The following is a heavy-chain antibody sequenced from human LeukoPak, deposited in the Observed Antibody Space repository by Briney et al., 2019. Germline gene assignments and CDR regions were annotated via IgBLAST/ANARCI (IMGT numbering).Heavy chain of an antibody. V-gene: IGHV3-21*01. J-gene: IGHJ4*02. CDR2: ISRSSTYI. Sequence: PGGSPRLSCAASGFTFGTYSMNWVCQAPGKGLEWVSSISRSSTYIYYVDSVKGRFTISRDDAKNSLYLQMNSLRADDTAVYYCASGIYYASVHTWSPVWGQGTLVTVSS. D-gene: IGHD3-10*01. CDR1: GFTFGTYS. CDR3: ASGIYYASVHTWSPV.